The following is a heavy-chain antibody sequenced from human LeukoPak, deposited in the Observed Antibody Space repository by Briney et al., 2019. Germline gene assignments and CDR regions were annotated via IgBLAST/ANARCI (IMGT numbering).Heavy chain of an antibody. D-gene: IGHD6-19*01. CDR2: ISGYNGDT. J-gene: IGHJ4*02. V-gene: IGHV1-18*04. Sequence: GASVKVPCKASGYTFTNFGFSWVRQAPGQGLEWMGWISGYNGDTDYAQKFQGRVTMTTDTSTSTAYTELRSLRSDDTAVYYCVRDRGDSSGWIFFDYWGQGTLVTVSS. CDR1: GYTFTNFG. CDR3: VRDRGDSSGWIFFDY.